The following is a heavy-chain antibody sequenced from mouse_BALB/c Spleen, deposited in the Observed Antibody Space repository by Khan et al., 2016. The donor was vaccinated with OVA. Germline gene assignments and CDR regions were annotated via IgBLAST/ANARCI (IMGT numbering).Heavy chain of an antibody. CDR3: ARGHFYGSSYDYWYFDV. CDR1: GFTFSSYA. CDR2: INSGGSF. D-gene: IGHD1-1*01. V-gene: IGHV5-6-5*01. J-gene: IGHJ1*01. Sequence: EVELVESGGGLVKPGGSLKLSCAASGFTFSSYAMSWVRQSPEKRLEWVASINSGGSFYYSDSVRGRFTISRDNARNILYLQMSSLKSDDTALYYCARGHFYGSSYDYWYFDVWGAGTTVTVSS.